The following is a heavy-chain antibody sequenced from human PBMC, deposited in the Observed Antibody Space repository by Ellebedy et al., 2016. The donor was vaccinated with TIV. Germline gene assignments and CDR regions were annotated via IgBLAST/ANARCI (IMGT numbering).Heavy chain of an antibody. D-gene: IGHD6-13*01. Sequence: MPSETLSLTCTVSGGSITNYHWSWIRQPPGKGLEWIGYISYSGSTNYNPSLKSRVTISVDTSKNQFSLRLTSVTAADTAVYYCARVVWQQPVSYAFDIWGQGTMVTVSS. J-gene: IGHJ3*02. V-gene: IGHV4-59*01. CDR3: ARVVWQQPVSYAFDI. CDR1: GGSITNYH. CDR2: ISYSGST.